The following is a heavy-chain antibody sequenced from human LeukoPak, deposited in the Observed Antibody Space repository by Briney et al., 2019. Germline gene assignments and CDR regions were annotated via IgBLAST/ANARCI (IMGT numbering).Heavy chain of an antibody. Sequence: GGSLRLSCAASRFTFSAYAMSWVRRAPGKGLEWVSSISSGGGTTYYADSVSGRFTISRDNSQNTVFLQINSLRAEDTAVYYCAKTRYCHATSCPLDYWGQGILVTVSS. CDR1: RFTFSAYA. CDR3: AKTRYCHATSCPLDY. CDR2: ISSGGGTT. V-gene: IGHV3-23*01. D-gene: IGHD2-2*01. J-gene: IGHJ4*02.